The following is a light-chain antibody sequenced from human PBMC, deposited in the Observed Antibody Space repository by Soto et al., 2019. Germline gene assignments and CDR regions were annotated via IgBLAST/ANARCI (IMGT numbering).Light chain of an antibody. CDR1: SSDVGGYNY. V-gene: IGLV2-14*01. CDR2: DVS. J-gene: IGLJ1*01. Sequence: QSALTQPASVSGSPGQSITISCTGTSSDVGGYNYVSWYQQHPGKATKLMIYDVSSRPSGVSNRFSGSKSGNTASLTISGLQAEDEADYYCSSYTSSSTRVFGTGTKVTVL. CDR3: SSYTSSSTRV.